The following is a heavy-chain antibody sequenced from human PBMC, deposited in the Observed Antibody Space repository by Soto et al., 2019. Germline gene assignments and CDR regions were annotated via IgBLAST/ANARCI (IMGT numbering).Heavy chain of an antibody. CDR2: IIPIFGTA. CDR3: ARAWTAYCGGDCYRPHY. Sequence: QVQLVQSGAEVKKPGSSVKVSCKASGGTFSSYAISWVRQAPGQGLEWMGVIIPIFGTANYAQKFQGRVTITADKSTSTAYMELSSLRSEDTAVYYCARAWTAYCGGDCYRPHYWGQGTLVTVSS. J-gene: IGHJ4*02. D-gene: IGHD2-21*02. CDR1: GGTFSSYA. V-gene: IGHV1-69*06.